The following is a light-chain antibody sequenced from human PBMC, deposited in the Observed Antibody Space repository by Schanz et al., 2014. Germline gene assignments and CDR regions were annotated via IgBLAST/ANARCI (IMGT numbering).Light chain of an antibody. CDR2: GTS. V-gene: IGKV3D-20*02. J-gene: IGKJ4*01. CDR3: HQRRDWGA. Sequence: EIVLTQSPGTLSLSPGERATLSCRASQSVHINYLAWHQQKPGQAPRLLIYGTSIRATGIPDRFSGSGSGTDFTLTISYLEPEDSAIYFCHQRRDWGAFGGGTKVEIK. CDR1: QSVHINY.